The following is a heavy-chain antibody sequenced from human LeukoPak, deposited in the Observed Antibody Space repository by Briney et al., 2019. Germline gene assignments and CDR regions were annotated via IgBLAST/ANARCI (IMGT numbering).Heavy chain of an antibody. CDR2: ISSSSSYI. CDR3: ARDMAGGFDP. Sequence: PGGSLRLSCAASGFSFGSYSTNWVRQAPGKGLEWVSSISSSSSYIYYADPVKGRFTISRDNAKNSLYLQMNSLRAEDTAVYYCARDMAGGFDPWGQGTLVTVSS. D-gene: IGHD6-19*01. J-gene: IGHJ5*02. CDR1: GFSFGSYS. V-gene: IGHV3-21*01.